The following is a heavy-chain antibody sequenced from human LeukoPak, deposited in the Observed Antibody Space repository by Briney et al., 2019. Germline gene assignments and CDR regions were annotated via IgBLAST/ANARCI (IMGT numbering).Heavy chain of an antibody. CDR2: IWYDGSNK. Sequence: GGSLRLSCAASGFTFSNYGMHWVRQAPGKGLEWVAVIWYDGSNKYYAESVKGRFTISRDNSKNTLYLQMNSLRAEDTAVYYCARDDYGANIFWYCHLWGRGTLLTVSS. CDR3: ARDDYGANIFWYCHL. V-gene: IGHV3-33*01. CDR1: GFTFSNYG. J-gene: IGHJ2*01. D-gene: IGHD4-23*01.